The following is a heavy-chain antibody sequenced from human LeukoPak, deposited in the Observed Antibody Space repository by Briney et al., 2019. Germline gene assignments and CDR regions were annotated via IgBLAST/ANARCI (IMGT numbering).Heavy chain of an antibody. CDR3: ARSLPNGTTWYGRSDF. V-gene: IGHV3-7*03. Sequence: QTGGSLRLSCAASGFTFSSYGMTWVRQAPGKGLEWVANIRQDGDTKYYVDSVKGRFTISRDNAMNSLYLQMNSLRAEDTAIYYCARSLPNGTTWYGRSDFWGQGTLVTVSS. CDR2: IRQDGDTK. J-gene: IGHJ4*02. D-gene: IGHD6-13*01. CDR1: GFTFSSYG.